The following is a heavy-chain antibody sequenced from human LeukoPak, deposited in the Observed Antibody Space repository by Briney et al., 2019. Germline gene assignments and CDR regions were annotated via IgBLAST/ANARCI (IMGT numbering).Heavy chain of an antibody. D-gene: IGHD1-26*01. CDR3: ARGVSVVGATGGDY. CDR2: INSDGSTT. Sequence: PGGSLRLSCAASGFTLSSYWMHWVRQAPGKGLVWVSGINSDGSTTSYADSVKGRFTISRDNAKNTLYLQMNSLRAEDTAVYYCARGVSVVGATGGDYWGQGTLVTVSS. CDR1: GFTLSSYW. J-gene: IGHJ4*02. V-gene: IGHV3-74*01.